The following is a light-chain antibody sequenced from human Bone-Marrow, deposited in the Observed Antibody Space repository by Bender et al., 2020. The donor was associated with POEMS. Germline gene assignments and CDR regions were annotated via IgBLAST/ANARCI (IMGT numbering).Light chain of an antibody. CDR2: EVS. Sequence: QSALTQPPSASGSPGQSVTISCTGTSSDVGGYNYVSWYQQYPGKAPKLMIYEVSQRPSGVPDRFSGSKSGNTASLTSSGLQAEDEADYYCCSYAGSSTWVFGGGTKLTVL. CDR1: SSDVGGYNY. V-gene: IGLV2-8*01. J-gene: IGLJ3*02. CDR3: CSYAGSSTWV.